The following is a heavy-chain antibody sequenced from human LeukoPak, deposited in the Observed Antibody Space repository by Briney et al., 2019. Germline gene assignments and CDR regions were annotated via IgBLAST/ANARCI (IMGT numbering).Heavy chain of an antibody. Sequence: ASVKVSCKASGGTFSSYAISWVRQAPGQGLEWMGWISAYNGTTNYAQKLQGRVTMTTDTSTSTAYMELRSLRSDDTAVYYCARPTYYYGSGSYLFDYWGQGTLVTVSS. CDR3: ARPTYYYGSGSYLFDY. V-gene: IGHV1-18*01. CDR1: GGTFSSYA. J-gene: IGHJ4*02. CDR2: ISAYNGTT. D-gene: IGHD3-10*01.